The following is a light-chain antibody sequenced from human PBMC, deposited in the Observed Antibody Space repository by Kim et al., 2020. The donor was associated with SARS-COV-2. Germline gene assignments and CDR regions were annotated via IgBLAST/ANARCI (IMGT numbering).Light chain of an antibody. CDR2: WAS. Sequence: DIVMTQSPDSLAVSLGERATINCKSSQSVLYSSNNKKYLAWYQQKPGQPPKLLIYWASTRRSGVPDRFSGSGSGTDFTLTISSLQAEDVAVYYCQQYYSSPITFGQGTRLEIK. V-gene: IGKV4-1*01. CDR3: QQYYSSPIT. J-gene: IGKJ5*01. CDR1: QSVLYSSNNKKY.